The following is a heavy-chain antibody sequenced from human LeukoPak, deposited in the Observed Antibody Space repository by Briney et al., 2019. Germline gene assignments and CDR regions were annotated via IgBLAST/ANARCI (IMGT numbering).Heavy chain of an antibody. CDR3: ARRRATVSYYYYYYMDV. J-gene: IGHJ6*03. V-gene: IGHV4-34*01. CDR1: GGSFSGYY. Sequence: SETLSLTCAVYGGSFSGYYWSWIRQPPGKGLEWIGEINHSGSTNYNPPLKSRVTIYTSKNQFSLKLSSVTAADTAVYYCARRRATVSYYYYYYMDVWGKGTTVTISS. D-gene: IGHD4-17*01. CDR2: INHSGST.